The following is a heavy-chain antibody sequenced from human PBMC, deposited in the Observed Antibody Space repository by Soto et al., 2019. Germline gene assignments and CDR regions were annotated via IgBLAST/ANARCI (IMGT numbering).Heavy chain of an antibody. Sequence: SETLSLTCTVSGGSISSYYWSWIRQPPGKGLEWIGYIYYSGSTNYNPSLKSRVTISVDTSKNQFSLKLSSVTAADTAVYYCARGHYDILTGYYMERWFDPWGQGTLVTVSS. CDR3: ARGHYDILTGYYMERWFDP. D-gene: IGHD3-9*01. J-gene: IGHJ5*02. CDR2: IYYSGST. CDR1: GGSISSYY. V-gene: IGHV4-59*01.